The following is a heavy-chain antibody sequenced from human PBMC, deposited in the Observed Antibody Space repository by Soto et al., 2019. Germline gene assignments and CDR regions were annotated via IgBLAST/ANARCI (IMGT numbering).Heavy chain of an antibody. Sequence: GGSLRLSCAASGFTFSSYAMHWVRQAPGKGLEWVAVISYDGSNKYYADSVKGRFTISRDNSKNTLYLQMNSLRAEDTAVYYCARDDNWNYKLDYWGQGTLVTVSS. CDR2: ISYDGSNK. CDR3: ARDDNWNYKLDY. V-gene: IGHV3-30*04. D-gene: IGHD1-7*01. J-gene: IGHJ4*02. CDR1: GFTFSSYA.